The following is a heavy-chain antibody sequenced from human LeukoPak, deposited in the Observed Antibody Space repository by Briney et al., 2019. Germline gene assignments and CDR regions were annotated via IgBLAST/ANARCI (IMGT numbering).Heavy chain of an antibody. J-gene: IGHJ6*04. CDR2: INPNSGGT. V-gene: IGHV1-2*04. CDR3: ARERAHRLVSGYDPYYYGMDV. CDR1: GYTFTGYY. D-gene: IGHD5-12*01. Sequence: ASVKVSCKASGYTFTGYYMHWVRQAPGQGLEWMGWINPNSGGTNYAQKFQGWVTMTRDTSIGTAYMELSRLRSDDTAVYYCARERAHRLVSGYDPYYYGMDVWGKGTTVTVSS.